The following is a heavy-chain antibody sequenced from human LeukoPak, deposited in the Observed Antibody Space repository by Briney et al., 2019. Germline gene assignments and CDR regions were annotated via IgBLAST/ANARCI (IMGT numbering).Heavy chain of an antibody. CDR1: GGSFSGYY. D-gene: IGHD3-16*01. CDR2: INHSGST. V-gene: IGHV4-34*01. Sequence: SETLSLTCAVYGGSFSGYYWSWIRQPPGKGLEWIGEINHSGSTNCNPSLKSRVTISVDTSKNQFSLKLSSVTAADTAVYYCARGRYYVWGSANWFDPWGQGTLVTVSS. J-gene: IGHJ5*02. CDR3: ARGRYYVWGSANWFDP.